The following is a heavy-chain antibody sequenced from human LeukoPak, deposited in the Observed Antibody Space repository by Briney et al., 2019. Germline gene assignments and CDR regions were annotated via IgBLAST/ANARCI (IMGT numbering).Heavy chain of an antibody. Sequence: SETLSLTCTVSGGSISSSSYYWAWIRQPPGKGLEYIGSIYYSGSTYYNPSLKSRVTISVDTSKNQFSLRLSSVTAADTAVYFCASYGSGSYNNCFDPWGQGTLVTVSS. CDR1: GGSISSSSYY. CDR2: IYYSGST. V-gene: IGHV4-39*01. J-gene: IGHJ5*02. CDR3: ASYGSGSYNNCFDP. D-gene: IGHD3-10*01.